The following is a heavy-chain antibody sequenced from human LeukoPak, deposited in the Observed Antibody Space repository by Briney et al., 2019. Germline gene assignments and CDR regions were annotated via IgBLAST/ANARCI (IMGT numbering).Heavy chain of an antibody. J-gene: IGHJ4*02. CDR2: INHSGIT. CDR3: ARRSGPYLTAYSSSWYRGYYFDY. V-gene: IGHV4-34*01. Sequence: SETLSLTCAVYGGSFSGYYWSWIRQPPGKGLEWIGEINHSGITNYNPSLKSRVTISVDTSKNQFSLKLSSVTAADTAVYYCARRSGPYLTAYSSSWYRGYYFDYWGQGTLVTVSS. D-gene: IGHD6-13*01. CDR1: GGSFSGYY.